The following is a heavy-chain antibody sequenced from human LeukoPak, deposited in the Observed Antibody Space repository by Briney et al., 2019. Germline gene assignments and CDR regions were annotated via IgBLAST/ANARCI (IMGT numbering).Heavy chain of an antibody. CDR1: GGTFSSYA. J-gene: IGHJ3*02. CDR2: IIPIFGTA. Sequence: SVKVSCKASGGTFSSYAISWVRQAPGQGLEWMGGIIPIFGTANYAQKFQGRVTITADESTSTAYMELSSLRSEDTAVYYCAGTYYYGSGSCLGDAFDIWGQGTMVTVSS. V-gene: IGHV1-69*13. CDR3: AGTYYYGSGSCLGDAFDI. D-gene: IGHD3-10*01.